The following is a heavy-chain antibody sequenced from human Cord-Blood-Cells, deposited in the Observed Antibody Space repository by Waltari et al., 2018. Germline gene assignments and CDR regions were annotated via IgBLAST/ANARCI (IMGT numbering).Heavy chain of an antibody. Sequence: QVQLKPWGAGLLKPSETLSLTCAVYGGSFSGYYWSCTRQPPGKGLEWIGEINHSGSTNYNPSLKSRVTISVDTSKNQFSLKLSSVTAADTAVYYCARSSGYSGYDYAFDIWGQGTMVTVSS. D-gene: IGHD5-12*01. CDR1: GGSFSGYY. CDR2: INHSGST. CDR3: ARSSGYSGYDYAFDI. V-gene: IGHV4-34*01. J-gene: IGHJ3*02.